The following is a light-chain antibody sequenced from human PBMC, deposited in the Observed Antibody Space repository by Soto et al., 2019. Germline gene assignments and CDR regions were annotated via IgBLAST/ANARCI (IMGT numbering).Light chain of an antibody. Sequence: EIVLTQSPGTLSLSPGERATLSCRASQSVSTSYLAWYQQKPGQAPRLLIYGASSRATGIPDRFSGSWSGADFTLTISRLEPEDFAVYYCQQYGSVPLTFGGGTKMEIK. CDR3: QQYGSVPLT. CDR2: GAS. J-gene: IGKJ4*01. V-gene: IGKV3-20*01. CDR1: QSVSTSY.